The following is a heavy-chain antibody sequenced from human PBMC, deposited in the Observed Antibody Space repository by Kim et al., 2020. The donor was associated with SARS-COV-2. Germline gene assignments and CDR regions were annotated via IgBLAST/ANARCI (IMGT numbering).Heavy chain of an antibody. D-gene: IGHD6-13*01. CDR3: ATSPGIAAAGYNWFEP. Sequence: KFQGRVTMTEDTSTDTAYMELSSLRSEDTAVYYCATSPGIAAAGYNWFEPWGQGTLVTVSS. V-gene: IGHV1-24*01. J-gene: IGHJ5*02.